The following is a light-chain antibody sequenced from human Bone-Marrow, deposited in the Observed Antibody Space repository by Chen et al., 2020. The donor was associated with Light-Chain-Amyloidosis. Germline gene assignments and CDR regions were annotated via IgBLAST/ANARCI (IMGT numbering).Light chain of an antibody. V-gene: IGLV3-25*03. CDR3: QSADSSGTYEVI. CDR1: DLPTKY. CDR2: RDT. Sequence: SYELTQPPSVSVYPGQTDRITCSGDDLPTKYAYWYQQKPGQAPGLVIHRDTERPSGISERFSGSSSGTTATLTISGVQADDEADYHCQSADSSGTYEVIFGGGTKLTVL. J-gene: IGLJ2*01.